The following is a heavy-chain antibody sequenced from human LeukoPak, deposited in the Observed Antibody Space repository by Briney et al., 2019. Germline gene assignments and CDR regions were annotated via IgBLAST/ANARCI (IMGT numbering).Heavy chain of an antibody. CDR3: ARYYYDSSGLDY. V-gene: IGHV1-2*02. D-gene: IGHD3-22*01. CDR2: INPNSGGT. CDR1: RYTFTGYY. Sequence: ASVKVSCKASRYTFTGYYIHWVRQAPGQGLEWMGWINPNSGGTNYAQKFQGRVTMTRDTSISTAYMELSRLRSDDTAVYYCARYYYDSSGLDYWGQGTLVTVSS. J-gene: IGHJ4*02.